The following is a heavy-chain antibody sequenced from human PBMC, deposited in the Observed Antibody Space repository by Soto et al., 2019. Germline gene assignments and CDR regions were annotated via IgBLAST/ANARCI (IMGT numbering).Heavy chain of an antibody. D-gene: IGHD1-26*01. J-gene: IGHJ6*02. CDR1: GFSFRDYD. CDR3: ARAYLGRLPRRADYYNAMDV. V-gene: IGHV3-13*05. CDR2: LGAARDP. Sequence: EVQLVESGGGSVQPGESLRLSCAASGFSFRDYDMHWVRQRKGKGLEWVSALGAARDPYYVGSVKGRFSVSRDNAQNSLLLQRPNLRVDDTAVYFCARAYLGRLPRRADYYNAMDVWGRGTTVTV.